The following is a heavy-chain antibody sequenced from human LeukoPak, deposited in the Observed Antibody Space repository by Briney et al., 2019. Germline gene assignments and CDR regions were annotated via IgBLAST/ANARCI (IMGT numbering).Heavy chain of an antibody. CDR3: ASLTTVTTPYNWFDP. CDR2: INHSGST. CDR1: GGSLSGYY. J-gene: IGHJ5*02. D-gene: IGHD4-4*01. Sequence: SETLSLTCAVYGGSLSGYYWSWIRQPPGKGLEWIGEINHSGSTNYNPSLKSRVTISVDTSKNQFSLKLSSVTAADTAVYYCASLTTVTTPYNWFDPWGQGTLVTVSS. V-gene: IGHV4-34*01.